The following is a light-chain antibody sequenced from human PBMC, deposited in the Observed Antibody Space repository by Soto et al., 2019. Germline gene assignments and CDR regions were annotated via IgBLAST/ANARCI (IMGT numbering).Light chain of an antibody. CDR2: AAS. CDR3: LQDYNYPRT. Sequence: AIQMTQSPSSLSASVGDRVTITCRASQDIRIDLSWYQHKPGKAPKLLIYAASNLESGVPSRFSASGSGTDFTLTISSLQPEDLATYFCLQDYNYPRTFGPGTKVDMK. J-gene: IGKJ3*01. V-gene: IGKV1-6*01. CDR1: QDIRID.